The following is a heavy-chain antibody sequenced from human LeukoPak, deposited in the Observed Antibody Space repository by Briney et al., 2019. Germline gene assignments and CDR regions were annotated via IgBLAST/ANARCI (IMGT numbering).Heavy chain of an antibody. V-gene: IGHV3-13*04. D-gene: IGHD3-16*01. CDR2: IDTAGNT. CDR1: GFTFSSSD. CDR3: ARTSKVTSVMDI. J-gene: IGHJ3*02. Sequence: PGGSLRLSCAISGFTFSSSDMHWVRQATGKGLEWVSAIDTAGNTFYPGSVKGRFTISRENAKNSLYLQMNNVRAGDTAVYYCARTSKVTSVMDIWGQGTMVTVSS.